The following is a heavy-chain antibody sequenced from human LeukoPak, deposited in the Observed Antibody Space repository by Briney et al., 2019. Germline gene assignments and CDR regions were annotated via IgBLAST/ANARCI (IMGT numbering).Heavy chain of an antibody. CDR1: GGSISSTSYY. CDR2: INYSGST. D-gene: IGHD1-26*01. CDR3: ARDRRRGSRSAFDI. V-gene: IGHV4-39*07. Sequence: SETLSLTCNVSGGSISSTSYYWGWIRQPPGKGLEWIGSINYSGSTYYSPSLKSRVTISVDTSKNQFSLKLSSVTAADTAVYYCARDRRRGSRSAFDIWGQGTMVTVSS. J-gene: IGHJ3*02.